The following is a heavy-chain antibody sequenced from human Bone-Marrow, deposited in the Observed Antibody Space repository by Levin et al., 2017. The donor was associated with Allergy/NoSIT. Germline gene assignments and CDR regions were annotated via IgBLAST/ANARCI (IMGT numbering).Heavy chain of an antibody. Sequence: ASVKVSCKASGYTFANYGITWVRQAPGQGLEWMGWISAYSGNTNYAQNLHDRVTMTTDTSTSTAYLELRSLRSDDTAVYFCARPDAFYHDSDNWLDPWGQGTLVSVSS. D-gene: IGHD2/OR15-2a*01. J-gene: IGHJ5*02. CDR3: ARPDAFYHDSDNWLDP. CDR1: GYTFANYG. V-gene: IGHV1-18*01. CDR2: ISAYSGNT.